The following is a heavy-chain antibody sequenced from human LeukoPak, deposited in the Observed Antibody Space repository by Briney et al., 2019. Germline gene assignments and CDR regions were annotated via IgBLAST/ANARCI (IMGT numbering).Heavy chain of an antibody. CDR2: IYTSGST. CDR3: AREAYDISGYALFDY. CDR1: TCCVYCCY. J-gene: IGHJ4*02. D-gene: IGHD3-22*01. Sequence: PSETLSLTCAVYTCCVYCCYWGRLRQPAGKGLEWIGRIYTSGSTNYNPSLKSRVTISVDKSKNQFSLQLNSVTAANTAVYCCAREAYDISGYALFDYWGQGTLVTVSS. V-gene: IGHV4-4*07.